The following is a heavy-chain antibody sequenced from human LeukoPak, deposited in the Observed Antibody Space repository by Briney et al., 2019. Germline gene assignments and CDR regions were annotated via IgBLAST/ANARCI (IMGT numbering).Heavy chain of an antibody. V-gene: IGHV1-2*02. Sequence: ASVKVSRKASGYTFTGSYMHWVRQAPGQGLEWMGWINPNSGGTDYAQKFQGRVTMTRDTSISTAYMELKWLGSDDTAVYYCARGGYCKSGNCFVLAAEFDYWGQGTLVTVSS. D-gene: IGHD2-15*01. CDR2: INPNSGGT. CDR3: ARGGYCKSGNCFVLAAEFDY. CDR1: GYTFTGSY. J-gene: IGHJ4*02.